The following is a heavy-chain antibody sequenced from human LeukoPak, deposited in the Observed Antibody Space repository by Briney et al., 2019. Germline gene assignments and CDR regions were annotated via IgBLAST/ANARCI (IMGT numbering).Heavy chain of an antibody. CDR1: GFTFSSYG. J-gene: IGHJ4*02. CDR3: AKGGGSYYHPYYFDY. D-gene: IGHD1-26*01. CDR2: ISGSGGST. V-gene: IGHV3-23*01. Sequence: GGTLRLSCAASGFTFSSYGMSWVRQAPGKGLEWVSGISGSGGSTYYADSMKGRFTISRDNSKNTLYLQVNSLRAEDTAIYYCAKGGGSYYHPYYFDYWGQGTLVTVSS.